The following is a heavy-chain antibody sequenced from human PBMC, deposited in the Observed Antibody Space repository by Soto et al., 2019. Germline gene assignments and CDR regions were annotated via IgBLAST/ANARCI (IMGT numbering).Heavy chain of an antibody. CDR3: ARDKGDYYDSSGYGYYYYYYGMDV. J-gene: IGHJ6*02. CDR1: GYTFTSYG. D-gene: IGHD3-22*01. V-gene: IGHV1-18*01. CDR2: ISAYNGNT. Sequence: QVQLVQSGAEVKKPGASVKVSCKASGYTFTSYGISWVRQAPGQGLEWMGWISAYNGNTNYAQKLQGRVTMTTDTPTSTADMELRSMRSNDTAVYYCARDKGDYYDSSGYGYYYYYYGMDVWGQGTTGKVSS.